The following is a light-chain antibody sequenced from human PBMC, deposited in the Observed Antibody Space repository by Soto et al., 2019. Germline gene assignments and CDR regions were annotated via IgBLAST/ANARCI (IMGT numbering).Light chain of an antibody. CDR2: AAS. V-gene: IGKV1-39*01. CDR1: QSINNN. Sequence: DIQMTQSPSSLSVSVGDRITITCRASQSINNNLNWYQQKPGKAPKLLMDAASRMQSGVPSRFSGSGGGTEFTLTITSLQPEDFATYYCQQSYSTPWTFGQGTRVEVK. J-gene: IGKJ1*01. CDR3: QQSYSTPWT.